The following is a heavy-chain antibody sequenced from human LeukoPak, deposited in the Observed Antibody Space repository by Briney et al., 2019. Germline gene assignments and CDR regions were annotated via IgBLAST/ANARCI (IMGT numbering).Heavy chain of an antibody. V-gene: IGHV4-4*09. Sequence: SETLSLTCTVSGGSISSYYWSWIRQPPGKGLEWIGYIYTSGSTNYNPSLKSRVTISVDTSKNQFSLKLSSVTAANTAVYYCARQTFWSGYLYYFDYWGQGTLVTVSS. CDR2: IYTSGST. CDR3: ARQTFWSGYLYYFDY. CDR1: GGSISSYY. D-gene: IGHD3-3*01. J-gene: IGHJ4*02.